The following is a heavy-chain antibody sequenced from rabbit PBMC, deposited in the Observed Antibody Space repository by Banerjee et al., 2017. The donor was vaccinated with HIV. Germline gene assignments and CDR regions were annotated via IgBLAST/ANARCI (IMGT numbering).Heavy chain of an antibody. D-gene: IGHD6-1*01. CDR1: GFSFSNKYV. CDR2: INAGNDDKI. J-gene: IGHJ4*01. CDR3: ARYYSYGYAGGTYAANL. Sequence: QEQVEESGGDLVKPEGSLTLTCKASGFSFSNKYVMCWVRQAPGKGLEWIACINAGNDDKICYASWAKGRFTISKTSSTTVTLQMTSLTAADTATYFCARYYSYGYAGGTYAANLWGQGTLVTVS. V-gene: IGHV1S45*01.